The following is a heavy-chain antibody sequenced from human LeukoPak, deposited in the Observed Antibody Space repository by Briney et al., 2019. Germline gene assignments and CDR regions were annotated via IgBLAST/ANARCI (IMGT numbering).Heavy chain of an antibody. D-gene: IGHD2-15*01. CDR3: VRDLGYCSGGSCYREQWLIDY. CDR2: ISYDGSNK. J-gene: IGHJ4*02. V-gene: IGHV3-30*04. CDR1: GLTFSSYA. Sequence: HPGRSLRLSCAASGLTFSSYAMHWVRQAPGKGLEWAAVISYDGSNKYYADSVKGRFTISRDNSKNTLYLQMNSLRAEDTAVYYCVRDLGYCSGGSCYREQWLIDYWGQGTLVTVSS.